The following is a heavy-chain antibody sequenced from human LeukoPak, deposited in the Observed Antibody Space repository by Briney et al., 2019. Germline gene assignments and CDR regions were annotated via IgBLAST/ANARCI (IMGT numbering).Heavy chain of an antibody. J-gene: IGHJ4*02. CDR1: GGSISSGDYY. CDR3: STSRGTSYYFDY. D-gene: IGHD1-26*01. CDR2: IYYSGST. V-gene: IGHV4-30-4*01. Sequence: SQTLSLTCTVSGGSISSGDYYWSWIRQPPGKGLEWIGYIYYSGSTYYSPSLKSRVTISVDTSNNQFSLKLSSVTAADTALYYCSTSRGTSYYFDYWGLGTLVTVSS.